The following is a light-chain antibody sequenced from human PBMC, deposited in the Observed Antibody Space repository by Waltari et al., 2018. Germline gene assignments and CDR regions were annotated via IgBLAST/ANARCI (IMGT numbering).Light chain of an antibody. J-gene: IGKJ1*01. CDR1: QSVGRT. CDR2: DAS. V-gene: IGKV3-20*01. CDR3: QKYGTRPAT. Sequence: TQSPSTLSASVGDRVTITCRASQSVGRTLAWYQQRPGQAPRLLIYDASSRATGIPDRFSGSGSGTDFSLTISRLEPEDFAVYYCQKYGTRPATFGQGTKVEVK.